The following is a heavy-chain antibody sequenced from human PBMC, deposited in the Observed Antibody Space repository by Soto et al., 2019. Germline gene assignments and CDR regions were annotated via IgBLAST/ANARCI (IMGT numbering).Heavy chain of an antibody. D-gene: IGHD5-18*01. V-gene: IGHV3-21*01. J-gene: IGHJ4*02. CDR1: AFTFSDYY. CDR3: ARPTVDTAMPIDY. CDR2: ISSSSSYI. Sequence: EVQLVESGGDLVQPGGSLRLSCAASAFTFSDYYMHWVRHGPGKGPVWVSAISSSSSYIYYADSVKGRFTISRDNAKNSLYLQMNSLRAEDTAVYYCARPTVDTAMPIDYWGQGTLVTVSS.